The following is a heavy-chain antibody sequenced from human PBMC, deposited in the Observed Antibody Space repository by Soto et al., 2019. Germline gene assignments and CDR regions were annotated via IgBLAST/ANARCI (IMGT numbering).Heavy chain of an antibody. V-gene: IGHV3-30*18. CDR2: ISYDGSNK. D-gene: IGHD6-13*01. CDR1: GFTFSSYG. CDR3: AKDRIAAARYFDY. Sequence: QVQLVESGGGVVQPGRSLRLSCAASGFTFSSYGMHWVRQAPGKGLEWVAVISYDGSNKYYADSVKGRFTISRDNSKNTLYLQMNSLRAEDTAGYYCAKDRIAAARYFDYWGQGTLVTVSS. J-gene: IGHJ4*02.